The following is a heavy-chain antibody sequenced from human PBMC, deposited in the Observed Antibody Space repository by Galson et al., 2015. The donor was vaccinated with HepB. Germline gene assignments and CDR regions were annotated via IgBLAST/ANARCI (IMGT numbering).Heavy chain of an antibody. CDR1: GFTFSNYA. D-gene: IGHD6-6*01. V-gene: IGHV3-23*01. CDR3: AKQNGYSSSSAILY. Sequence: SLRLSCAASGFTFSNYAMGWVRQASGKGLEWVSGISTGGVTTYYADSVKGRFTISRDNSKNTLYLQMNSLRAEDTAVYYCAKQNGYSSSSAILYWGQGPLVTVSS. CDR2: ISTGGVTT. J-gene: IGHJ4*02.